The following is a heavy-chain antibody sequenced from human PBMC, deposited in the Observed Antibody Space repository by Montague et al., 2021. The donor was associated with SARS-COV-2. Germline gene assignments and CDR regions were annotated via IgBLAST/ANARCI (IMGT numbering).Heavy chain of an antibody. CDR2: VSPYNGNT. Sequence: SVKVSCKASGYTFSNYAFTWVRQAPGQGFEWMGWVSPYNGNTDYXQKLQGRVIMTTDTSTSTAYMELRNLKSDDTAVYYCARSRAFHYDTGGYPDYWGQGTLVTVSA. D-gene: IGHD3-22*01. CDR3: ARSRAFHYDTGGYPDY. J-gene: IGHJ4*02. CDR1: GYTFSNYA. V-gene: IGHV1-18*04.